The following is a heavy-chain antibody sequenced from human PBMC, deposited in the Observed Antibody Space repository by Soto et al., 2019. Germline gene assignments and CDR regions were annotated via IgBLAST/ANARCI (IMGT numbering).Heavy chain of an antibody. Sequence: GGSPRLSCAACEFPFSSYSMNWVRQAPGKGLEWVSSISSSSSYIYYADSVKGRFTISRDNAKNSLYLQMNSLRAEDTAVYYCARVPNLDYYYYYMDVWGKGTTVTVSS. D-gene: IGHD2-8*01. CDR2: ISSSSSYI. CDR3: ARVPNLDYYYYYMDV. V-gene: IGHV3-21*01. J-gene: IGHJ6*03. CDR1: EFPFSSYS.